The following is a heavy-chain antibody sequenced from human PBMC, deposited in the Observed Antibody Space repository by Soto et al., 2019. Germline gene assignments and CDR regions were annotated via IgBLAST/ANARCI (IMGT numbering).Heavy chain of an antibody. Sequence: ASVKVSCKASGYTFTSYGISWVRQAPGQGLEWMGWISAYNGNTNYAQKFQGRVTMTRNTSISTAYMELSSLRSEDTAVYYCASSMIWPLRGASVFWCKGTMVTGSS. D-gene: IGHD3-22*01. CDR2: ISAYNGNT. V-gene: IGHV1-18*01. CDR1: GYTFTSYG. CDR3: ASSMIWPLRGASVF. J-gene: IGHJ3*01.